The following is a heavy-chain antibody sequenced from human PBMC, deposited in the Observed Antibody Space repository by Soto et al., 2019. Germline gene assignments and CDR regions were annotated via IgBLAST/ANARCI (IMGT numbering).Heavy chain of an antibody. Sequence: LSLTCTVSGASIRSTYWSWIRQSPGKGLEWIGYIYYSGTTNYNPSLKNRATISVDTSKNQLSLNLSSVTAADTAVYYCVRAPFSLTVEVVLQYFDTWGQGTLVTVSS. V-gene: IGHV4-59*01. J-gene: IGHJ4*02. D-gene: IGHD3-9*01. CDR3: VRAPFSLTVEVVLQYFDT. CDR1: GASIRSTY. CDR2: IYYSGTT.